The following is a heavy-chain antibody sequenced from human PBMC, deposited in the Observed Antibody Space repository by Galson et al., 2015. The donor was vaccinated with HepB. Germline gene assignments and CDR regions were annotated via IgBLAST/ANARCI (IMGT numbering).Heavy chain of an antibody. J-gene: IGHJ4*02. CDR2: ISYGGSNK. V-gene: IGHV3-30*04. CDR3: ARDLVTEGARGG. CDR1: GFTFSRHA. Sequence: SLRLSCAASGFTFSRHAMHWVRQAPGKGLEWVAVISYGGSNKHYTDSVKGRFTISRDNSKNTLYLQMNSLRAEDTALYYCARDLVTEGARGGWGQGTLVTVSS. D-gene: IGHD4-11*01.